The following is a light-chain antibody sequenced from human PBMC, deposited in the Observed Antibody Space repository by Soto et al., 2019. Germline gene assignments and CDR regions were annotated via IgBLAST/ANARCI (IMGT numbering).Light chain of an antibody. Sequence: DIQMTQSPSTLSASVGDRVIITCRASQSISSWLAWYQQKPGKVPNLLIYDASNLESGVPLRFSGSGSGTEFTLTISSLQPDDFATYYCQKCKVAPFTFGGGT. CDR3: QKCKVAPFT. V-gene: IGKV1-5*01. J-gene: IGKJ4*01. CDR2: DAS. CDR1: QSISSW.